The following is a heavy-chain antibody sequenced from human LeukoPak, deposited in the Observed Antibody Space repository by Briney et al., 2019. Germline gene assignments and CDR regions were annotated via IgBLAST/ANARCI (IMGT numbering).Heavy chain of an antibody. Sequence: GASVKVSCKASGYTFTSYGISWVRQAPGQGREWMGWISAYNGNTNYAQRLQGRVTMTTDTSTSTAYMELRSLRSDDTAVYYCARAVDYPYDYGDYGPTEYFQHWGQGTLVTVSS. CDR2: ISAYNGNT. V-gene: IGHV1-18*01. J-gene: IGHJ1*01. CDR3: ARAVDYPYDYGDYGPTEYFQH. CDR1: GYTFTSYG. D-gene: IGHD4-17*01.